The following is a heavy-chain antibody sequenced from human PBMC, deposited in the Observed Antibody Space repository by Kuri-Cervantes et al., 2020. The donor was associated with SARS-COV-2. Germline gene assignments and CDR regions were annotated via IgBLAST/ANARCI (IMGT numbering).Heavy chain of an antibody. CDR2: IYSGGST. J-gene: IGHJ4*02. V-gene: IGHV3-53*01. D-gene: IGHD2-15*01. CDR3: ARVAATWGAYCFDY. Sequence: GESLKISCAASGFTVSSNYMSWVRQAPGKGLEWVSVIYSGGSTYYADSVKGRFTISRDNSKNTLYLQMNSLRAEDTAVYYCARVAATWGAYCFDYWGQGTLVTVSS. CDR1: GFTVSSNY.